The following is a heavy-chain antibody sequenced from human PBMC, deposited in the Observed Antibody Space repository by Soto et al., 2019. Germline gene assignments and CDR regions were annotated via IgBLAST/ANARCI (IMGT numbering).Heavy chain of an antibody. CDR3: AKDPDIYMLTCPDY. D-gene: IGHD3-16*01. CDR2: IRNSGGRT. Sequence: PGGSLRLSCTASGFTFSNYHMSWVRQAPGKGLEWVSTIRNSGGRTYYADSVKGRFTISRDNSANTLYLQMNSLRAEDTAIYYCAKDPDIYMLTCPDYWGQGTLVTVSS. J-gene: IGHJ4*02. V-gene: IGHV3-23*01. CDR1: GFTFSNYH.